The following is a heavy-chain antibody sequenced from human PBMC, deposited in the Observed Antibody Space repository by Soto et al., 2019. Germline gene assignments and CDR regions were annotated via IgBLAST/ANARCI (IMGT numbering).Heavy chain of an antibody. CDR2: ISSSATII. J-gene: IGHJ6*03. D-gene: IGHD6-19*01. CDR1: GFTLSDYY. V-gene: IGHV3-11*01. Sequence: QVQLVESGGGLVKPGGSLRLSCEASGFTLSDYYMTWIRQAPGKGLEWISYISSSATIIYYADSVKGRFTISRDNAKTSLYLQMNSLRADDTAVYYCARAVKQWLVGVDYYYYYMDVWGKGTTVTVSS. CDR3: ARAVKQWLVGVDYYYYYMDV.